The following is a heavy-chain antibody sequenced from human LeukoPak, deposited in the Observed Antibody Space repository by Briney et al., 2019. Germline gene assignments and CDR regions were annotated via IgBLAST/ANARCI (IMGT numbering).Heavy chain of an antibody. D-gene: IGHD6-13*01. CDR2: ISSISSYI. CDR1: GFTFSSYS. J-gene: IGHJ4*02. Sequence: GGSLRPSCAASGFTFSSYSMHWVRQAPGKGLEWVSSISSISSYIYYADSVTGRLAISRDNAKISLYLQINSLRAEYTAVYYCASVSSWYLQEDYWGQGTLVTVSS. CDR3: ASVSSWYLQEDY. V-gene: IGHV3-21*01.